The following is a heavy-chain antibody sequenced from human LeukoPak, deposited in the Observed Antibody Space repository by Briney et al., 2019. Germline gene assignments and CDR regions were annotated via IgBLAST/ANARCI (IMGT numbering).Heavy chain of an antibody. J-gene: IGHJ4*02. Sequence: SGVSLRLSCAASGFTFRTYTMNWVRQAPGKGLEWISYIGTSSSTVYYADSVKGRFTISRDNAKNSLYLQMNSLRDEDTAVYYCARDYTFDYWGQGTLVTVSS. V-gene: IGHV3-48*02. D-gene: IGHD2-2*02. CDR2: IGTSSSTV. CDR1: GFTFRTYT. CDR3: ARDYTFDY.